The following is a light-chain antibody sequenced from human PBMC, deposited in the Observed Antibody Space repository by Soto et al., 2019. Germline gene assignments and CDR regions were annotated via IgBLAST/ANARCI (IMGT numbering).Light chain of an antibody. J-gene: IGKJ1*01. CDR2: GTS. CDR1: QSVNSGY. Sequence: EVVLTQSPGTLSLSPGERAILSCRASQSVNSGYLAWYQQKPGQAPRLLIYGTSIRAAGIPDRFSGGGSGTDFTLTISRLEPEDFAVYSCQQYLASPPWTFGQGTKVE. CDR3: QQYLASPPWT. V-gene: IGKV3-20*01.